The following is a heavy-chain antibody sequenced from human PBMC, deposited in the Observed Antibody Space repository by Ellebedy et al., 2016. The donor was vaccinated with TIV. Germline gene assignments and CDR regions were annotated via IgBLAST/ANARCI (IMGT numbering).Heavy chain of an antibody. CDR3: AKDLAAIPKYYFDY. D-gene: IGHD2-2*02. CDR2: ISWNSGSI. J-gene: IGHJ4*02. CDR1: GFTFDDYA. V-gene: IGHV3-9*01. Sequence: SLKISXAASGFTFDDYAMHWVRQAPGKGLEWVSGISWNSGSIGYADSVKGRFTISRDNAKNSLYLQMNSLRAEDTALYYCAKDLAAIPKYYFDYWGQGTLVTVSS.